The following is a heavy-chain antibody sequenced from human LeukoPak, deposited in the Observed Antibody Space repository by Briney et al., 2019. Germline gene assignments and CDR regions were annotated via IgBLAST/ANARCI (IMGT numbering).Heavy chain of an antibody. Sequence: ASVKLSCKAAGGTFSSYAISWVRQAPGQGLEWMGRIIPILGIANYAQKFQGRVTITADKSTSTAYMELSSLRSEDTAVYYCAREQMATIGEFDYWGQGTLVTVSS. CDR2: IIPILGIA. D-gene: IGHD5-24*01. CDR3: AREQMATIGEFDY. V-gene: IGHV1-69*04. CDR1: GGTFSSYA. J-gene: IGHJ4*02.